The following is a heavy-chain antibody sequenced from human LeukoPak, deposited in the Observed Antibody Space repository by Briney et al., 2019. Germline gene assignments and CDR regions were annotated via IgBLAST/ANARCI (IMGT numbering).Heavy chain of an antibody. CDR2: ISAYNGNT. CDR1: GYTFTSYG. CDR3: ARDNIWGVRGVIITYGMDV. Sequence: GASVKVSCKASGYTFTSYGISWVGQAPGQGREWMGWISAYNGNTNYAQKLQGRVTMTTDTSTSTAYMELRSLRSDDTAVYYCARDNIWGVRGVIITYGMDVWGQGTTVTVSS. V-gene: IGHV1-18*01. D-gene: IGHD3-10*01. J-gene: IGHJ6*02.